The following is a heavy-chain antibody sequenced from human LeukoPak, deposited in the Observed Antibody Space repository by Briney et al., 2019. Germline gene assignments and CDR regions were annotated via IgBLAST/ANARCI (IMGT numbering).Heavy chain of an antibody. Sequence: SETLSLTCTVSGGSISSYYWSWIRQPAGKGLEWIGRIYTSGSTNYNPSLKSRVTMSVDTSKNQFSLKLSSVTAADTAVYYCARTRSIFGVVTPLYFDYWGQGTLVTVSS. J-gene: IGHJ4*02. CDR3: ARTRSIFGVVTPLYFDY. D-gene: IGHD3-3*01. V-gene: IGHV4-4*07. CDR1: GGSISSYY. CDR2: IYTSGST.